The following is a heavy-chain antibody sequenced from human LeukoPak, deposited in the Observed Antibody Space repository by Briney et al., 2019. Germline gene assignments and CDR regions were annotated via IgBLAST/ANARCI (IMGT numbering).Heavy chain of an antibody. CDR3: AMSITMIIVIIKRPPTIDY. Sequence: SETLSLTCAVYGGSFSGYYWSWIRQPPGKGLEWIGEINHTGSTNYNPSLKSRVTISVDTSKNQFSLKLSSVTAADTAVYYCAMSITMIIVIIKRPPTIDYWGQGTLVTVSS. CDR2: INHTGST. D-gene: IGHD3-22*01. J-gene: IGHJ4*02. V-gene: IGHV4-34*01. CDR1: GGSFSGYY.